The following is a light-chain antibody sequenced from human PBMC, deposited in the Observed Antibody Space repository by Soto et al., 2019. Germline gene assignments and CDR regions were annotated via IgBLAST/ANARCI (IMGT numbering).Light chain of an antibody. Sequence: EMVLTQSPGTLSLSPGEIATLSCRASQSVSSNYLAWYQHKPGQAPRLLIYGASSRATGIPDRFNGSGSGTDFTLTISRLEPEDFAVYYCQQYGSSPPTFGQGTKVEI. V-gene: IGKV3-20*01. CDR1: QSVSSNY. CDR3: QQYGSSPPT. CDR2: GAS. J-gene: IGKJ1*01.